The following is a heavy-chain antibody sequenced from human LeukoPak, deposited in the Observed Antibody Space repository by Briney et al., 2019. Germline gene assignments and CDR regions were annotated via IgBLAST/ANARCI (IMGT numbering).Heavy chain of an antibody. J-gene: IGHJ4*02. CDR2: INPKTGVT. CDR3: ARDLAMYSPDLDY. D-gene: IGHD1-26*01. CDR1: GYTFTDYY. Sequence: ASVKVSCEASGYTFTDYYLHWVRQAPGHGLEWMGWINPKTGVTKYAQNFQGRVTMTRDTSISTAYMEVSRLRSDDTAVFYCARDLAMYSPDLDYWGQGTLVTVSS. V-gene: IGHV1-2*02.